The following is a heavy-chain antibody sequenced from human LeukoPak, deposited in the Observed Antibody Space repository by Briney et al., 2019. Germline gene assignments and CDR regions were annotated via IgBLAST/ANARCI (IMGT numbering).Heavy chain of an antibody. CDR3: ARLHRGHYYGSGSYLYCYYYMDA. CDR2: INHSGST. J-gene: IGHJ6*03. V-gene: IGHV4-34*01. CDR1: GGSFSGYY. D-gene: IGHD3-10*01. Sequence: SETLSLTCAVYGGSFSGYYWSWIRQPPGKGLEWIGEINHSGSTNYNPSLKSRVTISVDMSKNQFSLKLSSVTAADTAVYYCARLHRGHYYGSGSYLYCYYYMDAWGKGTTVTISS.